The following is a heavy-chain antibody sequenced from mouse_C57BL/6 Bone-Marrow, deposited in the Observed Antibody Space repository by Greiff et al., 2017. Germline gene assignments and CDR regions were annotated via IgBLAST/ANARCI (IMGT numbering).Heavy chain of an antibody. CDR3: AANYGNYVSY. Sequence: VQLQQSGPGLVQPSQSLSITCTVSGFSLTSYGVHWVRQPPGKGLEWLGVIWSGGSTDYNAAFISRLSISKDNSKSQVFFKMNSLQADDTAIYYCAANYGNYVSYWGQGTLVTVSA. J-gene: IGHJ3*01. CDR1: GFSLTSYG. V-gene: IGHV2-4*01. CDR2: IWSGGST. D-gene: IGHD2-1*01.